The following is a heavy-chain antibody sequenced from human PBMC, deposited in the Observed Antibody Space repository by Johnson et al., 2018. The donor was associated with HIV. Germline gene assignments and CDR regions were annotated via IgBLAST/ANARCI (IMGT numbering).Heavy chain of an antibody. CDR3: ARSWELGETAFDI. J-gene: IGHJ3*02. Sequence: EVQLVESGGGVVQPGKSLTLSCAASGFTFSNYWMHWVRQAPGKGLVWVSVVYGGASKYYADSVKGRFTISGDTSKNTLYLQMNSLRAEDTAVYYCARSWELGETAFDIWGQGTMGTVSS. CDR1: GFTFSNYW. V-gene: IGHV3-66*02. D-gene: IGHD1-26*01. CDR2: VYGGASK.